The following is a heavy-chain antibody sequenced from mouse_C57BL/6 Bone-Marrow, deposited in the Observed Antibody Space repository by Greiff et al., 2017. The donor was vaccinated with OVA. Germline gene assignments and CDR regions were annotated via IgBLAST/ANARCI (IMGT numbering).Heavy chain of an antibody. CDR3: ARYYYGSSYFDY. V-gene: IGHV1-19*01. CDR1: GYTFTDYY. J-gene: IGHJ2*01. D-gene: IGHD1-1*01. CDR2: INPYNGGT. Sequence: VQLQQSGPVLVKPGASVKMSCKASGYTFTDYYMNWVKQSHGKSLEWIGVINPYNGGTSYNQKFKGKATLTVDKSSSTAYMELNSLTSEDSAVYYCARYYYGSSYFDYWGQGTTLTVSS.